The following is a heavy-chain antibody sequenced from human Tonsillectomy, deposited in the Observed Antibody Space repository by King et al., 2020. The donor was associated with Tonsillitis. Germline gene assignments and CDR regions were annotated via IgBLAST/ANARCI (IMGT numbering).Heavy chain of an antibody. CDR3: ARDRYYDGSGSQPGLFDY. CDR2: IKQDGSEE. V-gene: IGHV3-7*01. Sequence: VQLVESGGGLVQPGGSLRLSCAASRFTFSSYWMSWVRQAPGKGLEWVANIKQDGSEEYYVDSVKGRFTISRDNAKNSLYLQMNSLRAEDTAVYYCARDRYYDGSGSQPGLFDYWGQGTLVTVSS. CDR1: RFTFSSYW. J-gene: IGHJ4*02. D-gene: IGHD3-10*01.